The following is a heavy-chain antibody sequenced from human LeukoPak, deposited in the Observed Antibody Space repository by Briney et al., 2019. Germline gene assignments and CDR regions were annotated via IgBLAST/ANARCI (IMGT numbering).Heavy chain of an antibody. CDR2: IKQDGSEK. J-gene: IGHJ5*02. Sequence: GGSLRLSCAASGFTFSSYWMSWVRQAPGKGLEWVANIKQDGSEKYYVDSVKGRFTISRDNAKNSLSLQMNSLRAEDTAVYFSARVADYGDYGWFDPWGQGTLVTVSS. V-gene: IGHV3-7*01. CDR1: GFTFSSYW. D-gene: IGHD4-17*01. CDR3: ARVADYGDYGWFDP.